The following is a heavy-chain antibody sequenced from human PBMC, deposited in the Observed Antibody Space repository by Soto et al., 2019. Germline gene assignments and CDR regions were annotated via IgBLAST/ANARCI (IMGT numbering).Heavy chain of an antibody. Sequence: GASVKVSCKASGYTFTSYYMHWVRQAPGQGLEWMGIINPSGGSTSYAQKFQGRVTMTRDTSTSTVYMELSSLRSEDTAVYYCASCDYGENYFDYWGQGTLVTVSS. CDR1: GYTFTSYY. CDR2: INPSGGST. CDR3: ASCDYGENYFDY. J-gene: IGHJ4*02. V-gene: IGHV1-46*01. D-gene: IGHD4-17*01.